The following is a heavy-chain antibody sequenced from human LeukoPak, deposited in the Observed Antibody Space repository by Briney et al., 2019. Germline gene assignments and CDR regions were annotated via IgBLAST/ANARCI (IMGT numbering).Heavy chain of an antibody. CDR2: IYHSGST. J-gene: IGHJ5*02. CDR3: ARYRRIAARYWFDP. D-gene: IGHD6-6*01. Sequence: SETLSLTCAVSGGSISSGGYSWSWIRQPPGKGLEWIGYIYHSGSTYYNPSLKSRVTISVDTSKNQFSLKLSSVTAADTAVYYCARYRRIAARYWFDPWGQGTLVTVSS. CDR1: GGSISSGGYS. V-gene: IGHV4-30-2*02.